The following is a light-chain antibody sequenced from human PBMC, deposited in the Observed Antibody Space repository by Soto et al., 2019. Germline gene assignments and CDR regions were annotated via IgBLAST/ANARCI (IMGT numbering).Light chain of an antibody. V-gene: IGKV3-20*01. CDR1: QSISRTY. Sequence: ENVLTQSPGTLSLSPGERATLSCRASQSISRTYLAWYQQKPVQAPRPLIYATSSRATGILDRFSGSGSGTDFTLTISRLEPEDFAVYYCQQYGRSGTFGQGTKVDIK. CDR2: ATS. CDR3: QQYGRSGT. J-gene: IGKJ1*01.